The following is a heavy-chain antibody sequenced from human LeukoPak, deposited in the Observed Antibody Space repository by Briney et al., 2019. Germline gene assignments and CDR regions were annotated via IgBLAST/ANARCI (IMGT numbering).Heavy chain of an antibody. D-gene: IGHD3/OR15-3a*01. CDR1: GYTLTELS. CDR2: INPNSGGT. V-gene: IGHV1-2*04. J-gene: IGHJ6*03. CDR3: ARDGALDLRYYYYYMDV. Sequence: ASVKVSCKVSGYTLTELSMHWVRQAPGQGLEWMGWINPNSGGTNYAQKFQGWVTMTRDTSISTAYMELSRLRSDDTAVYYCARDGALDLRYYYYYMDVWGKGTTVTVSS.